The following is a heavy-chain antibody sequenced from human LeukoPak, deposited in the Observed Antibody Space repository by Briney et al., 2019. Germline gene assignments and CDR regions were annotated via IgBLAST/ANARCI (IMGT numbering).Heavy chain of an antibody. CDR3: ASSSVSYSSGWYSGQYFDY. D-gene: IGHD6-19*01. Sequence: PSETLSLTCTVSGGSISSYYWSWIRQPPGKGLEWIGYIYYSGSTNYNPSLKSRVTISVDTSKNQFSLKLSSVTAADTAVYYCASSSVSYSSGWYSGQYFDYWGQGTLVTVSS. V-gene: IGHV4-59*01. CDR2: IYYSGST. CDR1: GGSISSYY. J-gene: IGHJ4*02.